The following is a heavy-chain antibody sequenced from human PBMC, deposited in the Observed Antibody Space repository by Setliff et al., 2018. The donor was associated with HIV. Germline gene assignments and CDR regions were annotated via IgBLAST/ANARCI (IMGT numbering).Heavy chain of an antibody. CDR3: AKVMITTTWAFDF. Sequence: RASVKVSCKASGYTFTSYYMHWVRQAPGQGLEWLGMVNPSGGSTAYAQKFQGRVTMTRDTSTNTVYMDLSNLRAEDTALYYCAKVMITTTWAFDFWGQGTPVTVSS. CDR2: VNPSGGST. D-gene: IGHD1-26*01. CDR1: GYTFTSYY. J-gene: IGHJ4*02. V-gene: IGHV1-46*01.